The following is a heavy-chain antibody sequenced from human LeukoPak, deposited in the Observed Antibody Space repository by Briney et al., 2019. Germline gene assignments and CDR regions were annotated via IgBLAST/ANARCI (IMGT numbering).Heavy chain of an antibody. Sequence: PSETLSLTCTVSGGSISSYYWSWIRQPAGKGLEWIGRIYTSGSTNYNPSLKSRVTMSVDTSKNQFSLKLSSVTAADTAVYYCARATHYYDSSGYQYYFDYWGQGTLVTVSS. J-gene: IGHJ4*02. CDR1: GGSISSYY. V-gene: IGHV4-4*07. D-gene: IGHD3-22*01. CDR2: IYTSGST. CDR3: ARATHYYDSSGYQYYFDY.